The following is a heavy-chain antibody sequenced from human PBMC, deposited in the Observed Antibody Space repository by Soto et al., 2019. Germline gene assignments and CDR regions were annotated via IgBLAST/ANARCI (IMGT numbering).Heavy chain of an antibody. CDR1: GFTFNKYA. J-gene: IGHJ1*01. V-gene: IGHV3-23*01. Sequence: GGSLRLSCAVSGFTFNKYAMSWVRQAPGKGLEWVSAISSSGGSTYYADSVKGRFTISRDNAKNSLYLQMNSLRAEDTAVYYCARIKRYISGWSAEDFHHWGQGTLVTVSS. CDR3: ARIKRYISGWSAEDFHH. D-gene: IGHD6-19*01. CDR2: ISSSGGST.